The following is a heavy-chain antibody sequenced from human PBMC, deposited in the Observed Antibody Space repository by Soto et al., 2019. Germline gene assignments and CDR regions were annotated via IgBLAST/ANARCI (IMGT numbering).Heavy chain of an antibody. CDR2: VYFSGNT. V-gene: IGHV4-59*01. Sequence: SETLSLTCTVSGGSLSSYYWTWIRQSPGKGLEWIGYVYFSGNTNYNPSLKSRVTISIDTSKNQFSLRLASVTAADTAFYYCGSVRPSGYVLSWGQGTLVTVSS. CDR1: GGSLSSYY. J-gene: IGHJ5*02. D-gene: IGHD6-25*01. CDR3: GSVRPSGYVLS.